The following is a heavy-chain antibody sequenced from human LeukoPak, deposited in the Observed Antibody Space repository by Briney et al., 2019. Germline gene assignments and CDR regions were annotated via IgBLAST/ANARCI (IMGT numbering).Heavy chain of an antibody. CDR3: ARVFYSGYSRWFDP. D-gene: IGHD5-12*01. Sequence: GGSLRLSCAASGFTVSSDYMSWVRQAPGKGLQWVSVIYTGGSTYYADSVKGSFTISRDNSKNTLYLQMNSLRAEDTAVYYCARVFYSGYSRWFDPWGQGTLVTVSS. CDR1: GFTVSSDY. J-gene: IGHJ5*02. CDR2: IYTGGST. V-gene: IGHV3-66*01.